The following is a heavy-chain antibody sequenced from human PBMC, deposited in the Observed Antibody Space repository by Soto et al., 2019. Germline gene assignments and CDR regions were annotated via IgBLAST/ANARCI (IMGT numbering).Heavy chain of an antibody. D-gene: IGHD4-17*01. Sequence: QVTLKESGPVLVKPTETLTLTCTVSDFSVNSPKMGVSWIRQPPGKALEWLAHIFSNGEKSYQTSLKSRLSISKDTSKSLVVLTMPAMDPVDTATYYCARVIYDSGAYYWFDTWGQGTLVTVSS. CDR3: ARVIYDSGAYYWFDT. V-gene: IGHV2-26*01. J-gene: IGHJ5*02. CDR2: IFSNGEK. CDR1: DFSVNSPKMG.